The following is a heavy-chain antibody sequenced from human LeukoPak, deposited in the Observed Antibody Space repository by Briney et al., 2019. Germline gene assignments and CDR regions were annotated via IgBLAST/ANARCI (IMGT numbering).Heavy chain of an antibody. Sequence: KHGESLKISCKGSGYSFTSYWIGWVRQMPGKGLEWMGIIYPGDSDTRYSPSFQGQVTISADKSISTAYLQWSSLKASDTAMYYCARVYCSSTSCPENWFDPWGQGTLVTVSS. CDR3: ARVYCSSTSCPENWFDP. CDR1: GYSFTSYW. CDR2: IYPGDSDT. J-gene: IGHJ5*02. D-gene: IGHD2-2*01. V-gene: IGHV5-51*01.